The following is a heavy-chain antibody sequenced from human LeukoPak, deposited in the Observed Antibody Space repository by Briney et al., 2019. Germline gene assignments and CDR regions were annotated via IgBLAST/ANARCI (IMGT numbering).Heavy chain of an antibody. CDR2: ISAYNGNT. D-gene: IGHD7-27*01. J-gene: IGHJ4*02. CDR3: ARVSEDWGSEQFDY. CDR1: GYTFTSYG. Sequence: ASVKVSCKASGYTFTSYGISWVRQAPGQGLEWMGWISAYNGNTNYAQKLQGRVTMTTDTSTSTAYMELRSLRSDDTAVYYCARVSEDWGSEQFDYWGQGTLVTVSS. V-gene: IGHV1-18*01.